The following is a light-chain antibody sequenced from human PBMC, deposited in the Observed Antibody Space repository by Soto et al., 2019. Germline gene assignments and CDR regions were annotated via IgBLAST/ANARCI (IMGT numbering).Light chain of an antibody. J-gene: IGKJ1*01. Sequence: EIVFTQSPGTLSFSPGERATLSCRANQSVRTTYLAWYQQKFGQAPRLLIYGASNRATGIPDRFSGSGSGTDFTLTISRLEPEDFAVYYCQQYGSSGTLGQGTKVDNK. V-gene: IGKV3-20*01. CDR1: QSVRTTY. CDR3: QQYGSSGT. CDR2: GAS.